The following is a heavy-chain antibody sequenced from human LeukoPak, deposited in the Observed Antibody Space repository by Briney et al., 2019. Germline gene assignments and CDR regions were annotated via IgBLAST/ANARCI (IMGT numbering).Heavy chain of an antibody. CDR2: IYYSGST. D-gene: IGHD3-22*01. V-gene: IGHV4-39*01. CDR1: GGSISSSSYY. CDR3: ARNFREISSGYYYPLDY. J-gene: IGHJ4*02. Sequence: SETLSLTCTVSGGSISSSSYYWGWIRQTPGKGLEWLGSIYYSGSTYYNPSLKSRVTISVDTSKNQFSLKLSSVTAADTAVYYCARNFREISSGYYYPLDYWGQGTLVTVSS.